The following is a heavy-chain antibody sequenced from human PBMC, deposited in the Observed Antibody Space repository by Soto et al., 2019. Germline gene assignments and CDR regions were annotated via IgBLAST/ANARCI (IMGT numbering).Heavy chain of an antibody. J-gene: IGHJ4*02. V-gene: IGHV5-51*01. CDR2: IYPGDLDT. CDR3: ASSGFYFFDF. D-gene: IGHD3-22*01. Sequence: GESLKISCKGFGYTFSTYWIGWVRQMPGKGLEWMGIIYPGDLDTRYSPSFQGRVTISADKSINTVYLQWSSLKASDTAIYYCASSGFYFFDFWGQGTPVTVSS. CDR1: GYTFSTYW.